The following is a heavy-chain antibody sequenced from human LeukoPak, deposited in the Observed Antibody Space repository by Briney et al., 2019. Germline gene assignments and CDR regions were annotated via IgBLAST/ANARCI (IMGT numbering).Heavy chain of an antibody. Sequence: PSETQSLTCAVYGGSFSGYYWSWIRQPPGKGLEWIGEINHSGSTNYNPSLKSRVTISVDTSKNQFSLKLSSVTAADTALYYCARGPSLRSDAFGYWGQGTLVTVSS. J-gene: IGHJ4*02. D-gene: IGHD4-17*01. V-gene: IGHV4-34*01. CDR1: GGSFSGYY. CDR2: INHSGST. CDR3: ARGPSLRSDAFGY.